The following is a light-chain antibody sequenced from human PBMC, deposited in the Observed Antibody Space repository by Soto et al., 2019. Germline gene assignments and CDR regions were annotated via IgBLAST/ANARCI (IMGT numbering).Light chain of an antibody. Sequence: QSVLTKLASVSGCPGQSITISCTGTSSDVGRYDYVSWYQHHPGKAPKLIIYVVSDRPSGVSNRFSGSKSGNTASLTISGLQAEDEADYYCSSFTDSRVYVFGSGTKVTV. J-gene: IGLJ1*01. CDR3: SSFTDSRVYV. CDR2: VVS. CDR1: SSDVGRYDY. V-gene: IGLV2-14*01.